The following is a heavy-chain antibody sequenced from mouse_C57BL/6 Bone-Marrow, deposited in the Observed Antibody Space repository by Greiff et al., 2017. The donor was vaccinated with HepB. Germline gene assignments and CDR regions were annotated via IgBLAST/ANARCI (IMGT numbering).Heavy chain of an antibody. V-gene: IGHV1-69*01. CDR2: IDPSDSYT. J-gene: IGHJ3*01. D-gene: IGHD2-5*01. Sequence: QVQLQHPGAELVMPGASVKLSCKASGYTFTSYWMHWVKQRPGQGLEWIGEIDPSDSYTNYNQKFKGKSTLTVDKSSSTAYMQLSSLTSEDSAVYYCAREGTYYSNFFAYWGQGTLVTVSA. CDR1: GYTFTSYW. CDR3: AREGTYYSNFFAY.